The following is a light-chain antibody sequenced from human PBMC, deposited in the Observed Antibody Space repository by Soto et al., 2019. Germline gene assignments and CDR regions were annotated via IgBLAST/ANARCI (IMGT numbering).Light chain of an antibody. CDR2: AAS. CDR3: QQLKSYPLS. V-gene: IGKV1-9*01. Sequence: DIKLTQSPSFLSASVGDRVTITCRTSHDISSYLAWYQQKPGKAPQLLISAASTLQSGVPSRFSGSGSGTEFTLTISSLQPEDFATYYCQQLKSYPLSFGGGTKVEI. J-gene: IGKJ4*01. CDR1: HDISSY.